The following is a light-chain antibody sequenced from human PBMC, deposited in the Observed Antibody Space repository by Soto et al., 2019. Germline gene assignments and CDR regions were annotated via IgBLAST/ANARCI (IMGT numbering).Light chain of an antibody. V-gene: IGKV3-15*01. CDR2: DTS. CDR1: QSVHNN. Sequence: EVVMTQSPATLSVSPGDRATLSCRASQSVHNNLPWYQQKPGQAPRLLIFDTSTRATDIPIRFTGGGSGTEFTLTISSLQSEDSAVYYCQQYEIWPLTFGGGTKVEIK. J-gene: IGKJ4*01. CDR3: QQYEIWPLT.